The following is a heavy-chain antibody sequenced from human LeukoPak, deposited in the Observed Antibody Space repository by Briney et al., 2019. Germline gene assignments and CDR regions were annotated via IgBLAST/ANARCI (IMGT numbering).Heavy chain of an antibody. CDR1: GGSISSYY. D-gene: IGHD1-1*01. V-gene: IGHV4-59*01. J-gene: IGHJ3*02. CDR3: ARVATGTTADAFDI. Sequence: PSETLSLTCTVSGGSISSYYWSWIRRPPGKGLEWIGYIYYSGSTNYNPSLKSRVTISVDTSKNQFSLKLSSVTAADTAVYYCARVATGTTADAFDIWGQGTMVTVSS. CDR2: IYYSGST.